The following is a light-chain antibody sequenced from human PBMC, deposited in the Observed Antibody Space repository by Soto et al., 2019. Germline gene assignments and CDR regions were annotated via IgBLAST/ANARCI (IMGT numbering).Light chain of an antibody. CDR1: SSDVGFYNY. V-gene: IGLV2-14*03. J-gene: IGLJ1*01. CDR2: DVN. CDR3: TSYTTSSTYV. Sequence: QSALTQHASVYGSPGRPIAISCTGTSSDVGFYNYVSWYQQHPGKAPKLMVYDVNNRPSGVSNRFSGSKSGNTASLTISGLQAGDEADYYCTSYTTSSTYVFGTGTKVTVL.